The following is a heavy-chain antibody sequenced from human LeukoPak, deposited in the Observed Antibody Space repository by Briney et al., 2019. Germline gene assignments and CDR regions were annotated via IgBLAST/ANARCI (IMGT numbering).Heavy chain of an antibody. CDR1: GFTLRTFG. CDR2: IGYDGSKT. Sequence: PGGSLRLSCAASGFTLRTFGMHWVRQAPGKGLAWVAFIGYDGSKTYNADSGKGRFAISRDNSKNTLYLQMNSLRAEDTAVYYCANNFDYWGQGTLVTVSS. V-gene: IGHV3-30*02. J-gene: IGHJ4*02. CDR3: ANNFDY.